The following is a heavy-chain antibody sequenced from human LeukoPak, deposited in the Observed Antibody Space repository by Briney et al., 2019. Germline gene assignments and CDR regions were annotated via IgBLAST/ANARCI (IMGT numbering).Heavy chain of an antibody. Sequence: SQTLSLTCALSGDSLSSNSAAWDWIRQSPSRGLEWLGRTYYRSKWYNDYAVSVKSRITNNPDTSKNQFSLKLSSVTAADTAVYYCARGSSSWYPPWLDYWGQGTLVSVSS. CDR3: ARGSSSWYPPWLDY. D-gene: IGHD6-13*01. J-gene: IGHJ4*02. V-gene: IGHV6-1*01. CDR1: GDSLSSNSAA. CDR2: TYYRSKWYN.